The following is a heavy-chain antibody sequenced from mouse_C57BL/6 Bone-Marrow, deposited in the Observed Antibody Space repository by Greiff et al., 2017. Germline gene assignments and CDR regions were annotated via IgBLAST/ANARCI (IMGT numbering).Heavy chain of an antibody. CDR1: GYTFTSYW. CDR3: ARGGFYYYGSSPYYYAMDY. D-gene: IGHD1-1*01. V-gene: IGHV1-59*01. J-gene: IGHJ4*01. CDR2: IDPSDSYT. Sequence: QVQLQQPGAELVRPGTSVKLSCKASGYTFTSYWMHWVKQRPGQGLEWIGVIDPSDSYTNYNQTFKGKATLTVDTSSSTAYMQISSLTSEDSAVYYWARGGFYYYGSSPYYYAMDYWGQGTSVTVAS.